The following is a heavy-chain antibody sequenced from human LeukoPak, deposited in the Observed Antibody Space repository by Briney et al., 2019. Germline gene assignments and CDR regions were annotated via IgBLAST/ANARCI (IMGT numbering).Heavy chain of an antibody. D-gene: IGHD6-13*01. J-gene: IGHJ6*02. Sequence: PGGSLRLSCAASGFTFSSYSMNWVRQAPGKGLEWVSYISSSRSTIYYADSVKGRFTISRDNAKNSLYLQMNSLRAEDTAVYYCARAQQQLVHQYDYYYGMDVWGQGTTVTVSS. CDR3: ARAQQQLVHQYDYYYGMDV. V-gene: IGHV3-48*01. CDR1: GFTFSSYS. CDR2: ISSSRSTI.